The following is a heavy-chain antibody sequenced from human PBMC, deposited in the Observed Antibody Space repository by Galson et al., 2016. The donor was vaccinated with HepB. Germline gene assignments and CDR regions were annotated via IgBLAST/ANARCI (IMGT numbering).Heavy chain of an antibody. J-gene: IGHJ4*02. Sequence: QSGAEVKKSGESLQISCKASGYTFITKWIGWVRQMPGKGLEWMGIIYPGDSETRYSPSFQGQVTFSADKSISTAYLQWSSLKASDTAMYYCATSGSYGDFDYWGQGTLVIVFS. V-gene: IGHV5-51*01. D-gene: IGHD1-26*01. CDR3: ATSGSYGDFDY. CDR1: GYTFITKW. CDR2: IYPGDSET.